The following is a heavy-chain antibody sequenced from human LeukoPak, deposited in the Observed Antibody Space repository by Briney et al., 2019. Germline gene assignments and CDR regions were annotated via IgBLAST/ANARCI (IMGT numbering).Heavy chain of an antibody. J-gene: IGHJ3*02. CDR1: GGSFSGYY. Sequence: PSETLSLTCAVYGGSFSGYYWSWIRQPPGKGLEWIGEINRSGSTNYNPSLKSRVTISVDTSKNQFSLKLSSVTAADTAVYYWAGVVIYYDSSGYFLYAFDIWGQGTMVTVSS. CDR3: AGVVIYYDSSGYFLYAFDI. D-gene: IGHD3-22*01. V-gene: IGHV4-34*01. CDR2: INRSGST.